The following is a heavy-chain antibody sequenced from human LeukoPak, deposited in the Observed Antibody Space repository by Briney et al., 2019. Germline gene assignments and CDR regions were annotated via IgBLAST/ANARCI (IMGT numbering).Heavy chain of an antibody. Sequence: SSETLSLTCTVSGGSISSSSYYWGWIRQPPGKGLEWIGSIYYSGSTYYNPSLKSRVTISVDTSKNQFSLKLSSVTAADTAVYYCARAPSYSNWLTSSYFFDYWGQGTLVTVSS. D-gene: IGHD7-27*01. CDR1: GGSISSSSYY. CDR3: ARAPSYSNWLTSSYFFDY. CDR2: IYYSGST. V-gene: IGHV4-39*07. J-gene: IGHJ4*02.